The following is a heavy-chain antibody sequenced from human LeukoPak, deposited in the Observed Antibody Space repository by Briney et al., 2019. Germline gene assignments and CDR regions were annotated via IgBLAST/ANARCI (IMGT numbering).Heavy chain of an antibody. Sequence: SETLSHTCAVYGGSFSGYYWSWIRQPPGKGLEWIGEINHSGSTNYNPSLKSRVTISVDTSKNQFSLKLSSVTAADTAVYYCSVVAAKNWFDPWGQGTLVTVSS. CDR3: SVVAAKNWFDP. J-gene: IGHJ5*02. CDR2: INHSGST. CDR1: GGSFSGYY. D-gene: IGHD2-15*01. V-gene: IGHV4-34*01.